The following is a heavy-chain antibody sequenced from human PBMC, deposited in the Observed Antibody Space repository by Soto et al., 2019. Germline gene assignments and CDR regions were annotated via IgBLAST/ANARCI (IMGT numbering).Heavy chain of an antibody. Sequence: QVQLVESGGGVVQPGRSLRLSCAASGFTFSRYAVHWVRQAPGKGLEWVAVISYDGSNKYYADSLKGRFTISRDNSKNTLYLQMSSLRAEDTAMYYCARDRYDYVGGSYSSNWFDPWGQGTLVTVSS. V-gene: IGHV3-30-3*01. D-gene: IGHD3-16*01. J-gene: IGHJ5*02. CDR2: ISYDGSNK. CDR3: ARDRYDYVGGSYSSNWFDP. CDR1: GFTFSRYA.